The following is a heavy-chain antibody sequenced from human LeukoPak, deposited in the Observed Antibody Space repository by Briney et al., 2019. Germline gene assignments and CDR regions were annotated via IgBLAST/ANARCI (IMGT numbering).Heavy chain of an antibody. V-gene: IGHV3-43D*03. D-gene: IGHD5-18*01. CDR1: GFNFDDYA. CDR3: AKGIQRWGMVMDV. J-gene: IGHJ6*03. Sequence: GGSLRLSCAASGFNFDDYAMHWVRQAPGKGLEWVSLISWDGISTYYADSVKGRFTISRDNSKNSLYLQMNSLRAEDSALYYCAKGIQRWGMVMDVWGKGTTVTVSS. CDR2: ISWDGIST.